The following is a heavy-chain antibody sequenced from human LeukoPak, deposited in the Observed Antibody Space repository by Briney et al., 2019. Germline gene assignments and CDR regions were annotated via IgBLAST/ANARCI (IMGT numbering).Heavy chain of an antibody. CDR1: GYSLIDLS. CDR2: ISAYNRNT. J-gene: IGHJ6*03. V-gene: IGHV1-18*01. Sequence: ASVKVSCKVSGYSLIDLSMYWVRQAPGQGLEWMGWISAYNRNTNSAQKLQGRVTMTTDTSTSTAYMELRSLRSDDTAVYYCARVVVSAAGAYYYNYMDVWGKGTTVTVSS. D-gene: IGHD2-2*01. CDR3: ARVVVSAAGAYYYNYMDV.